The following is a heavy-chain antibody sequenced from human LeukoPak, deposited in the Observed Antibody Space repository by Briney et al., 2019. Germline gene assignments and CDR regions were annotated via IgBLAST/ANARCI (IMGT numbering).Heavy chain of an antibody. V-gene: IGHV1-69*05. J-gene: IGHJ1*01. Sequence: GASVKVPYKASGGTFSSYAISWVRQAPGQGLEWMGGIIPIFGTANYAQKFQGRVTITTDESTSTAYTELSSLRSEDTAVYYCAIPRGGDSEYFQQWGQGTLVTVSS. CDR2: IIPIFGTA. CDR3: AIPRGGDSEYFQQ. D-gene: IGHD3-10*01. CDR1: GGTFSSYA.